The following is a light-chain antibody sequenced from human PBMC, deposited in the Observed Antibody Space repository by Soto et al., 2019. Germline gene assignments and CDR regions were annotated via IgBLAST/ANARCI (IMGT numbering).Light chain of an antibody. CDR1: SGHSNYA. V-gene: IGLV4-69*01. Sequence: QLVLTQSPSASASLGASVKLTCTLSSGHSNYAIAWHQQQPQKGPRYLMNLNSDGSHSKGDGIPDRFSGSSSGAERYLTISSLQSDDEADYYCQTWGTGIKVFGGGTKVTVL. CDR3: QTWGTGIKV. CDR2: LNSDGSH. J-gene: IGLJ3*02.